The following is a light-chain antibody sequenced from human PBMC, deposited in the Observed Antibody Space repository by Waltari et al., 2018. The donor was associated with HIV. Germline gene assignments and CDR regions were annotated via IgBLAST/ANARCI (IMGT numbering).Light chain of an antibody. CDR3: AAWDDSLSGLYV. Sequence: QSVLTQPPSASGTPGQRVTISCSGSSSKIGRNYVNWYQQVHGTTPKLLICRHNQRPAGVPARFSGAKSGTSAFRATSGLRSYDEADYYCAAWDDSLSGLYVFGTGTKVTVL. CDR1: SSKIGRNY. CDR2: RHN. V-gene: IGLV1-47*01. J-gene: IGLJ1*01.